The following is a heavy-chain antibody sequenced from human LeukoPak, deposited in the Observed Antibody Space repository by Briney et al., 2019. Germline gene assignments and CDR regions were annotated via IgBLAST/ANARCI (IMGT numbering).Heavy chain of an antibody. CDR3: AKGKTFYGSGSYSDC. CDR1: GFIFADYA. V-gene: IGHV3-43*02. D-gene: IGHD3-10*01. J-gene: IGHJ4*02. CDR2: ISGDGGST. Sequence: PGGSLRLSCAVSGFIFADYAVHWVRQVPGKGLEWVSLISGDGGSTYYADSVKGRFTISRDNSENSLYLQMNSLRTEDTALYYCAKGKTFYGSGSYSDCWGQGTLVTVSS.